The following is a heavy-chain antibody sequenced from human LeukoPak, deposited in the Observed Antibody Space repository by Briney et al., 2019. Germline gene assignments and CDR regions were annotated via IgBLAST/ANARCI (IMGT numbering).Heavy chain of an antibody. V-gene: IGHV3-23*01. D-gene: IGHD2-2*01. Sequence: GGSLRLSCAASRFTFSTYAMSWVRQAPRKGLEWVSAISGNGGSTYYADSVKGRFTISRDNSNNTPYLQMNSLRAEDTAVYYCAKDLYCSSTSCYMDVWGKGTTVTVSS. CDR2: ISGNGGST. CDR3: AKDLYCSSTSCYMDV. CDR1: RFTFSTYA. J-gene: IGHJ6*03.